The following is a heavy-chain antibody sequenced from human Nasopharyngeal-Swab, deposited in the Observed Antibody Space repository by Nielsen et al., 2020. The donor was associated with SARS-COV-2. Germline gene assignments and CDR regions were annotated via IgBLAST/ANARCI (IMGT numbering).Heavy chain of an antibody. Sequence: ASVKVSCKASGYTFTSYYMHWVRQAPGQGLEWMGIINPSGGSTSYAQKFQGGVTMTRDTSTSTVYMELSSLRSEDTAVYYCARVGGDYGMDVWGQGTTVTVSS. CDR3: ARVGGDYGMDV. J-gene: IGHJ6*02. D-gene: IGHD3-10*01. V-gene: IGHV1-46*01. CDR1: GYTFTSYY. CDR2: INPSGGST.